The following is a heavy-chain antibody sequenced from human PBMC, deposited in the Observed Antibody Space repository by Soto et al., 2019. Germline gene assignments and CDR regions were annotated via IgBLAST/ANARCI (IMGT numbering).Heavy chain of an antibody. V-gene: IGHV6-1*01. CDR2: TYYRSKWYN. D-gene: IGHD2-15*01. J-gene: IGHJ4*02. CDR3: ARDLCSGGSCYVGY. Sequence: SRTLSLTCASSGDSVSSNSAAWNWIRQSPSRGLEWLGRTYYRSKWYNDYAVSVKSRITINPDTSKNQFSLQLNSVTPEDTAVYYCARDLCSGGSCYVGYWGQGTLVTVSS. CDR1: GDSVSSNSAA.